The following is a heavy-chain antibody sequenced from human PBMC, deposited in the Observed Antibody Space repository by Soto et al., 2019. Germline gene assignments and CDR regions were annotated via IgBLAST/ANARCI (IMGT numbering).Heavy chain of an antibody. Sequence: QVHLVQSGSEVKKPGASVKVSCKASGYSFSNYGISWVRQAPGQGLEWVGWINLRNGHTNYAQNFQDRVTVSADTSTTTVFIELKSLTSDDTAVYYCARDIDWNVDYWGQGTVITVSS. J-gene: IGHJ4*02. D-gene: IGHD1-1*01. CDR1: GYSFSNYG. V-gene: IGHV1-18*04. CDR3: ARDIDWNVDY. CDR2: INLRNGHT.